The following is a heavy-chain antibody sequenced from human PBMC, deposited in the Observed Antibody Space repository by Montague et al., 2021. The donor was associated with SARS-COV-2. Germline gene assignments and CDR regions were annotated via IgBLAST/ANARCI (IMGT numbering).Heavy chain of an antibody. CDR3: ARGLMGIKMMVVIMTGASNWLDS. Sequence: SETLSLTCAVSGASISSNNWWSWVRRPPGKGLEWIGEIHHSGSPNYNPSLESRVAISIDKSKNQFSLWLTSVTAADTAVYYCARGLMGIKMMVVIMTGASNWLDSWGQGTLVTVSP. CDR2: IHHSGSP. D-gene: IGHD2-21*01. CDR1: GASISSNNW. V-gene: IGHV4-4*02. J-gene: IGHJ5*01.